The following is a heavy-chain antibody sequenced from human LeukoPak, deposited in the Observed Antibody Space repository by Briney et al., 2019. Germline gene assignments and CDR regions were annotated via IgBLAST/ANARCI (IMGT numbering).Heavy chain of an antibody. CDR1: GGSISSSSYY. Sequence: SETLSLTCTVSGGSISSSSYYWGWIRQPPGKGLEWIGSIYYSGSTYYNPSLKSRVTISVDTSKNQFSLKLSSVTAADTAVYYCAREVPVRGVTNWFDPWGQGTLVTVSS. D-gene: IGHD3-10*01. CDR3: AREVPVRGVTNWFDP. V-gene: IGHV4-39*07. CDR2: IYYSGST. J-gene: IGHJ5*02.